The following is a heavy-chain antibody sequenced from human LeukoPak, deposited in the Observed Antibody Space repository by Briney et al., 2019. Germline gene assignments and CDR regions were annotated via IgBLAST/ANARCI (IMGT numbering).Heavy chain of an antibody. CDR1: GGSISTYH. CDR2: IYYSGST. D-gene: IGHD1-26*01. Sequence: SETLSLTCSVSGGSISTYHWSWIRQPPGKGLEWIGDIYYSGSTKYNPSLKSRVTISEDTSKNQFSLKLSSVTAADTAVYYCARLGSYYYYGMDVWGQGTTVTVSS. J-gene: IGHJ6*02. CDR3: ARLGSYYYYGMDV. V-gene: IGHV4-59*01.